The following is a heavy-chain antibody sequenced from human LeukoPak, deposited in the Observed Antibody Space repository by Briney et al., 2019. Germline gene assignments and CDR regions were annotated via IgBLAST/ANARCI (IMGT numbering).Heavy chain of an antibody. Sequence: GGSLRLSCAASGFTFSSHSLMWVRQALGKGLEGVSSISPDSGYIYYADSVKGRFTISRDNAENSLFLQMNSLGAEDTAVYYCAPFSAVTHYYFDYWGQGTLVTVSS. CDR2: ISPDSGYI. D-gene: IGHD6-13*01. J-gene: IGHJ4*02. CDR3: APFSAVTHYYFDY. V-gene: IGHV3-21*01. CDR1: GFTFSSHS.